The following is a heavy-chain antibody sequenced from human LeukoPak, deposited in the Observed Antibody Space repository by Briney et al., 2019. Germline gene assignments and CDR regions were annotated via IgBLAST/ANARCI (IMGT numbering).Heavy chain of an antibody. J-gene: IGHJ4*02. CDR3: TAPAGTFANS. Sequence: ASVRVSCKASGYTFTDYFLHWVRRAPGQEFELMGWINPNSGAAHYTQSFQGRVTMTRDTSLSTAYLQLNSLTSDDARAQYLTAPAGTFANSWGQGTLVTVSS. V-gene: IGHV1-2*02. CDR2: INPNSGAA. D-gene: IGHD6-13*01. CDR1: GYTFTDYF.